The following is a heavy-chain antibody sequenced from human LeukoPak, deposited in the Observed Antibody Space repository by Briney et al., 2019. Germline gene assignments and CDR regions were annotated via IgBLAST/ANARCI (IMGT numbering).Heavy chain of an antibody. J-gene: IGHJ4*02. CDR1: GFTFSDYY. CDR2: VTKAGSYP. Sequence: PGGSLRLSCAAPGFTFSDYYMSWIRQAPGKGLEWVSTVTKAGSYPHYADSVQGRFTISRDDSQNTLYLQMFSLRAEDTAVYYCAKCSSGYCSSTSCLDYWGQGTLVTVSS. D-gene: IGHD2-2*03. V-gene: IGHV3-11*03. CDR3: AKCSSGYCSSTSCLDY.